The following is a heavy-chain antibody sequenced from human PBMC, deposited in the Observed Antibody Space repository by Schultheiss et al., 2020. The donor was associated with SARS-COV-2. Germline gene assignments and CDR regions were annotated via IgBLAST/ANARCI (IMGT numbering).Heavy chain of an antibody. CDR3: ARGGYSNYDWFDP. V-gene: IGHV5-10-1*01. J-gene: IGHJ5*02. D-gene: IGHD4-11*01. Sequence: GGSLRLSCETSGYTFTDYWIVWVRQIAGKGLEWVGRIDPSNSRVDYSPSFQGHVTISADKSITTAYLQWSSLKTSDTAMYYCARGGYSNYDWFDPWGQGTLVTVS. CDR1: GYTFTDYW. CDR2: IDPSNSRV.